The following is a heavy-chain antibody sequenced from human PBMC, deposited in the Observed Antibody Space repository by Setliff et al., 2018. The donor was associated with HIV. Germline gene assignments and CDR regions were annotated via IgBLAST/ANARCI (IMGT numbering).Heavy chain of an antibody. CDR3: AKADYCSGGSCNSRRSIDY. Sequence: AASVKVSCKASGNTFNSYYLHWVRQAPGQGLEWMGIINPLGGNTNYYAQKFQGRVTMTRDTSTSTIYMELSSLRSEDTAVYYCAKADYCSGGSCNSRRSIDYWGQGTLVTVSS. D-gene: IGHD2-15*01. V-gene: IGHV1-46*02. CDR1: GNTFNSYY. J-gene: IGHJ4*02. CDR2: INPLGGNT.